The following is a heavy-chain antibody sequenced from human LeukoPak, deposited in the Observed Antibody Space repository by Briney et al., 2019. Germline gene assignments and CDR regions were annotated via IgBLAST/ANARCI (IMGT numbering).Heavy chain of an antibody. J-gene: IGHJ5*02. CDR3: ARSWRFGELSALEKYNWFDP. V-gene: IGHV1-69*05. Sequence: ASVKVSCKASGGTFSSYAISWVRQAPGQGLEWMGGIIPIFGTANYAQKFQGRVTMTRDTSTSTVYMELSSLRSEDTAVYYCARSWRFGELSALEKYNWFDPWGQGTLVTVSS. CDR1: GGTFSSYA. CDR2: IIPIFGTA. D-gene: IGHD3-10*01.